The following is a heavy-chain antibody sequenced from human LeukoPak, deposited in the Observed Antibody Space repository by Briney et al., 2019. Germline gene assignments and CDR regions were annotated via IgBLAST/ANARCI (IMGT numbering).Heavy chain of an antibody. D-gene: IGHD3-10*01. CDR3: AKDRLLWYGELGDFDY. V-gene: IGHV3-7*03. CDR2: IKQDGSEK. Sequence: GGSLRLSCAASGFTFSTYWMSWVRQAPGKGLEWVANIKQDGSEKYYVDSVKGRFTISRDNSKNTLYLQMTSLRADDTAVYYCAKDRLLWYGELGDFDYWGQGTLVTVTS. J-gene: IGHJ4*02. CDR1: GFTFSTYW.